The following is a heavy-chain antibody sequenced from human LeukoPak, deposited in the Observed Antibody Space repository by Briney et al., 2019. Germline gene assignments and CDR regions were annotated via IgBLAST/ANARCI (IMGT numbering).Heavy chain of an antibody. Sequence: GASVKVSCKASGYTFTGYYMHWVRQAPGQGLEWMGWINAYNGNTNYAQKLQGRVTMTTDTSTSTAYMELRSLRSDDTAVYYCARLVGGSHDYWGQGTLVTVSS. J-gene: IGHJ4*02. CDR3: ARLVGGSHDY. D-gene: IGHD1-26*01. CDR1: GYTFTGYY. CDR2: INAYNGNT. V-gene: IGHV1-18*04.